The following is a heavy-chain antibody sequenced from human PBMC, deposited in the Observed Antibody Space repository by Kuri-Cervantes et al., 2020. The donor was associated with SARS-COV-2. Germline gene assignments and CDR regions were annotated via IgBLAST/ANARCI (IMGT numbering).Heavy chain of an antibody. CDR2: IYYSGST. CDR1: GGSISSYY. V-gene: IGHV4-59*01. J-gene: IGHJ3*02. CDR3: AREEPFHSNYDSGFDT. D-gene: IGHD3-22*01. Sequence: SDTLSLTCTVSGGSISSYYWSWLRQPPGKGLEWIGYIYYSGSTNYNTSLTLRVTISVDTSKNQFSLKLSSVPAADTAIYYWAREEPFHSNYDSGFDTWGQGTLVTVSS.